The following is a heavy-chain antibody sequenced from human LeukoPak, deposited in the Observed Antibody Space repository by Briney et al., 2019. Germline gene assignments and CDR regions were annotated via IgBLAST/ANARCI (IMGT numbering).Heavy chain of an antibody. Sequence: PGGSLRLSCAASGFTVSSNYMSWVRQAPGKGLEWVAVIYSGGSTYYADSVRGRFTVSRDNSKNTLYLQMNGLRAEDTAVYHCAIAPSPLYLDYWGQGTLVTVSS. CDR3: AIAPSPLYLDY. V-gene: IGHV3-53*01. CDR1: GFTVSSNY. J-gene: IGHJ4*02. CDR2: IYSGGST.